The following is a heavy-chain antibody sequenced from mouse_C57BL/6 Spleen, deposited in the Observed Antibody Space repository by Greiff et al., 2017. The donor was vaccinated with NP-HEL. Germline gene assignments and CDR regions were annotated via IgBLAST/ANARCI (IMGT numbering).Heavy chain of an antibody. CDR1: GYTFTDYY. V-gene: IGHV1-26*01. D-gene: IGHD2-10*02. Sequence: EVQLQQSGPELVKPGASVKISCKASGYTFTDYYMNWVKQSHGKSLEWIGDINPNTGGTSYNQKFKGKATLTVDKSSSTAYMELRSLTSEDSAVYYCASGLDWGQGTLVTVSA. J-gene: IGHJ3*01. CDR3: ASGLD. CDR2: INPNTGGT.